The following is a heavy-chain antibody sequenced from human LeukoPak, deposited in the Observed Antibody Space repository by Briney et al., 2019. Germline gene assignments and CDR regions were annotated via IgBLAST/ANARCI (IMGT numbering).Heavy chain of an antibody. Sequence: GGSLRLSCAASGFTFDDYAMHWVRQAPGKGLEWVSGISWDSATIGYADSVKGRFTTSRDNAKNPLYLQMNSLRAEDTALYYCAKDKGSSGWYPNFDYWGQGTLVTVSS. J-gene: IGHJ4*02. CDR3: AKDKGSSGWYPNFDY. CDR2: ISWDSATI. CDR1: GFTFDDYA. V-gene: IGHV3-9*01. D-gene: IGHD6-19*01.